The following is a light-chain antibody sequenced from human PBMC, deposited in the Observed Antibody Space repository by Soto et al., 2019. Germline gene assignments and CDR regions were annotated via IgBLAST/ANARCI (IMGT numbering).Light chain of an antibody. Sequence: EIVLTQSPATLSLSPGERATLSCRASQSVSSYLAWYQQKPGQAPRLLIYDASNRATGIPARFSGSGSGTDXXLTXXGLEPEDFAVYYCQQRSNWLLTFGGGTKVEIK. V-gene: IGKV3-11*01. CDR2: DAS. CDR3: QQRSNWLLT. J-gene: IGKJ4*01. CDR1: QSVSSY.